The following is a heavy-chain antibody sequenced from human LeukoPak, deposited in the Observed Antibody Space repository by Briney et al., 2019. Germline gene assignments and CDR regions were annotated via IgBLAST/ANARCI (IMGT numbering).Heavy chain of an antibody. Sequence: GGTLRLSCAASGFTFSSYGMSWVRQAPGKGLEWVSAISGSGGSTYYADSVKGRFTISRDNSKNTLYLQMNSLRAEDTAVYYCAKGKAYYYDSSGHRYFDYWGQGTLSPSPQ. J-gene: IGHJ4*02. D-gene: IGHD3-22*01. CDR2: ISGSGGST. CDR1: GFTFSSYG. V-gene: IGHV3-23*01. CDR3: AKGKAYYYDSSGHRYFDY.